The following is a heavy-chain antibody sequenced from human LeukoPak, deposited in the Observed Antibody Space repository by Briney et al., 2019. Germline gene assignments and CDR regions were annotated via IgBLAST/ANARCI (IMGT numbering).Heavy chain of an antibody. J-gene: IGHJ4*02. CDR2: INHSGST. D-gene: IGHD6-13*01. CDR1: GGSFSGYY. Sequence: SETLSLTCAVYGGSFSGYYWSWIRQPPGKGLEWIGEINHSGSTNYNPPLKSRVTISVDTSKNQFSLKLSSVTAADTAVYYCARAEGIAASSPSGYWGQGTLVTVSS. CDR3: ARAEGIAASSPSGY. V-gene: IGHV4-34*01.